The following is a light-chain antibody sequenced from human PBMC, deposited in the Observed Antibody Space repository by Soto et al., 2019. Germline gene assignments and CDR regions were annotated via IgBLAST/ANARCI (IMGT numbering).Light chain of an antibody. CDR2: KVS. CDR3: MQCTHWPRT. V-gene: IGKV2-30*01. CDR1: QSLVFSDGNTY. J-gene: IGKJ1*01. Sequence: DVVMTQSPLSLPVTLGQPASISCRSSQSLVFSDGNTYLNWFHQRPGQSPRRLIYKVSYRDSGVPDRFSASGSGTDFTLKISRVEAEDVGVYYCMQCTHWPRTFGQGTKVEIK.